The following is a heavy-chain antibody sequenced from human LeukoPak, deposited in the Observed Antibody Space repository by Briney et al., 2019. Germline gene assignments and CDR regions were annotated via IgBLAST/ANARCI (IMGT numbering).Heavy chain of an antibody. V-gene: IGHV4-59*01. D-gene: IGHD6-13*01. Sequence: PSETLSLTCTVSGGSIRSYYWSWIRQPPGKGLEGIGYIYYSGSTNYNPSLKSRVTMSVDTSKNQFSLKLSSVTAADTAVYYCARYQTPIAAAGSRYAFDIWGQGTMVTVSS. J-gene: IGHJ3*02. CDR2: IYYSGST. CDR3: ARYQTPIAAAGSRYAFDI. CDR1: GGSIRSYY.